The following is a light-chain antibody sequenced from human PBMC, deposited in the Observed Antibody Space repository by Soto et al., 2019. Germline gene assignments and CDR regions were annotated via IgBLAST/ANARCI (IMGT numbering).Light chain of an antibody. CDR2: AAS. V-gene: IGKV1-27*01. CDR3: KKYNSAPLT. J-gene: IGKJ4*01. CDR1: QAIGVY. Sequence: DIQVTQSPSSLSASLGDRDTITFRANQAIGVYLAWFQQQPGKVPKLLIYAASALQSGVPSRFSGSGSGTDFTLTISSLQPEDIATYYCKKYNSAPLTFCGGTKVDIK.